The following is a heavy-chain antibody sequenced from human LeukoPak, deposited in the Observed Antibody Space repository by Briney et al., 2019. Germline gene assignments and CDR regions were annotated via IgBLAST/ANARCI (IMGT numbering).Heavy chain of an antibody. J-gene: IGHJ6*03. D-gene: IGHD3-10*01. CDR2: IYTSGST. CDR3: ARDKGFGELRRYYYYYMDV. CDR1: GGSISSGSYY. Sequence: SETLSLTCTVSGGSISSGSYYWSWIRQPAGKGLEWIGRIYTSGSTNYNPSLKSRVTISVDTSKNQFSLKLSSVTAADTAVYYCARDKGFGELRRYYYYYMDVWGKGTTVTISS. V-gene: IGHV4-61*02.